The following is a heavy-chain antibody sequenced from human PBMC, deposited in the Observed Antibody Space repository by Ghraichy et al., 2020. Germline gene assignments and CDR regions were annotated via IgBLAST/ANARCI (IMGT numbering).Heavy chain of an antibody. J-gene: IGHJ4*02. CDR2: IIPIFGTA. V-gene: IGHV1-69*13. D-gene: IGHD3-22*01. Sequence: SVKVSCKASGGTFSSYAISWVRQAPGQGLEWMGGIIPIFGTANYAQKFQGRVTITADESTSTAYMELSSLRSEDTAVYYCARAGFGYSSGYYLYPYFDYWGQGTLVTVSS. CDR3: ARAGFGYSSGYYLYPYFDY. CDR1: GGTFSSYA.